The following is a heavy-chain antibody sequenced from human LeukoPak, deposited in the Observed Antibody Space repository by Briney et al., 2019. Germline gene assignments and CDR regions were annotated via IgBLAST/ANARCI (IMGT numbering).Heavy chain of an antibody. Sequence: GGSLRLSCAASGFTFSSYWMSWVRQAPGKGLEWVSYISSSSSTIYYADSVKGRFTISRDNAKNSLYLQMNSLRAEDTAVYYCARGVPDAIGYFQHWGQGTLVTVSS. CDR2: ISSSSSTI. CDR3: ARGVPDAIGYFQH. CDR1: GFTFSSYW. D-gene: IGHD2-2*01. J-gene: IGHJ1*01. V-gene: IGHV3-48*01.